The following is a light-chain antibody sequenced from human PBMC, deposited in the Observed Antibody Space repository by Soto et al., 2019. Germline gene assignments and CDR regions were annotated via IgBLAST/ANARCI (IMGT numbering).Light chain of an antibody. CDR2: GNT. CDR1: NSNIGAGYD. Sequence: QSALTQPPSVSGAPGQRVTISCTGTNSNIGAGYDVHWYQQLPGTAPKLLIYGNTNRPSGVPDRFSGSRSDTSASLAITGLQTDDEADYYCHSYDTSPRGSVFGTGTKLTVL. J-gene: IGLJ1*01. V-gene: IGLV1-40*01. CDR3: HSYDTSPRGSV.